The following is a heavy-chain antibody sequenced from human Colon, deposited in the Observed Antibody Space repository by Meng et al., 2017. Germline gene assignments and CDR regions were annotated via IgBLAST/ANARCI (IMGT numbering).Heavy chain of an antibody. CDR3: ARDRVPGKY. V-gene: IGHV4-61*01. CDR1: GGSVSSGTYY. Sequence: GQLPGSGPGLVRPSETLSLTCTVSGGSVSSGTYYWIWIRQPPGKGLEWIGCIYYSGTTNYNPSLKSRVTISVDTSKNQFSLKLSSVTPADTAVYFCARDRVPGKYWGQGTLVTSPQ. D-gene: IGHD1-14*01. J-gene: IGHJ4*02. CDR2: IYYSGTT.